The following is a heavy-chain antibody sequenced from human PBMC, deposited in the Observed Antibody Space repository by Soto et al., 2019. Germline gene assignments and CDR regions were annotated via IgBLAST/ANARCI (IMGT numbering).Heavy chain of an antibody. J-gene: IGHJ6*02. D-gene: IGHD6-19*01. V-gene: IGHV3-23*01. CDR1: GFTFSSYA. CDR2: ISGSGGST. CDR3: AKGGQQWLSYYYYGMDV. Sequence: GSLRLSCAASGFTFSSYAMSWVRQAPGKGLEWVSAISGSGGSTYYADSVKGRFTISRDNSKNTLYLQMNSLRAEDTAVYYCAKGGQQWLSYYYYGMDVWGQGTTVTVSS.